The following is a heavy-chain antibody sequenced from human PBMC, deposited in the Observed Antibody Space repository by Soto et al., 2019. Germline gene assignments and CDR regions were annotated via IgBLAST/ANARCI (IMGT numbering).Heavy chain of an antibody. CDR3: ARRYGGNFDY. CDR1: GGSIGGSTYY. CDR2: IYYSGNT. D-gene: IGHD1-26*01. J-gene: IGHJ4*02. V-gene: IGHV4-39*01. Sequence: NPSETLSLTCTVSGGSIGGSTYYWGWIRQPPGKGLEWIGSIYYSGNTYYNPSLKSRVTMSVDTSNNQFSLKLTFVTAADTAVYYCARRYGGNFDYWGQGTLVTVSS.